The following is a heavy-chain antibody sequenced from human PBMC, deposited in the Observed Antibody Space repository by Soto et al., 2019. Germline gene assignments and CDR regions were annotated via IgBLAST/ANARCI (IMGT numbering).Heavy chain of an antibody. Sequence: QVHLVQSGGEVKKPGSSVKVSCKTSGDTFNNYAINWVRQAPGQGLEWMGGLIPVFGTANYAQKFQGRVTITADESTDTANMELSSLRSEDTAVYYCARSRTHYYDSSGCNWFDPWGQGTLVTVSS. CDR3: ARSRTHYYDSSGCNWFDP. CDR2: LIPVFGTA. V-gene: IGHV1-69*12. D-gene: IGHD3-22*01. CDR1: GDTFNNYA. J-gene: IGHJ5*02.